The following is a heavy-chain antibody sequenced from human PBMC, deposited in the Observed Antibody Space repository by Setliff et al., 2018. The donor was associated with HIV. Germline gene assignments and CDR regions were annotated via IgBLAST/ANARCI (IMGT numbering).Heavy chain of an antibody. J-gene: IGHJ4*02. CDR1: GGSISSYY. CDR2: MFYSGST. Sequence: SETLSLTCTVSGGSISSYYWNWIRQPPGKGLEWIGNMFYSGSTNYNPSLKSRVTISLDMSTSQFSLKLSSVTAADTAVYYCATTRGPYSYDSSGHREGLDSWGRGTLVTVSS. D-gene: IGHD3-22*01. CDR3: ATTRGPYSYDSSGHREGLDS. V-gene: IGHV4-59*01.